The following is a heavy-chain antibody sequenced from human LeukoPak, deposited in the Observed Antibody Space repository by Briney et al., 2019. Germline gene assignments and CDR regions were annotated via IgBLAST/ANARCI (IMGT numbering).Heavy chain of an antibody. Sequence: GGSLRLSCAASGFTFSSYAMSWVRQAPGKGLEWVSAISGSGGSTYYADSVKGRFTISRDNSKNTLYLQMNSLRAEDTAVYYCAKDQGGWFGELLSLAIHPFDYWGQGTLVTVSS. J-gene: IGHJ4*02. CDR3: AKDQGGWFGELLSLAIHPFDY. V-gene: IGHV3-23*01. CDR1: GFTFSSYA. D-gene: IGHD3-10*01. CDR2: ISGSGGST.